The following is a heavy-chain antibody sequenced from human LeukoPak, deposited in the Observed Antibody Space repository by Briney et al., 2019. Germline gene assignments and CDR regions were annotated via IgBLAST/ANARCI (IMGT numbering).Heavy chain of an antibody. CDR3: ARDKPAGIAAVMDV. Sequence: GGSLRLSCAASGFTFSSYWMTWVRQAPGKGLEWVGNIKGDGSEKYYVDSVKGRFTISRDNAKNSLYLQMNSLRAEDTAVYYCARDKPAGIAAVMDVWGKGTTVTVSS. CDR1: GFTFSSYW. J-gene: IGHJ6*03. D-gene: IGHD6-13*01. CDR2: IKGDGSEK. V-gene: IGHV3-7*01.